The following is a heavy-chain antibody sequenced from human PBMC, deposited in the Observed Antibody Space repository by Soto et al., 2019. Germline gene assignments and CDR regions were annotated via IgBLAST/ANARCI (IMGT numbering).Heavy chain of an antibody. V-gene: IGHV3-48*01. D-gene: IGHD3-9*01. J-gene: IGHJ3*02. CDR3: ARDLGTSSGWLAFDI. Sequence: GGSLRLSCAASGFTFSSYSMNWVRQAPGKGLEWVSYISSSSSTIYYADSVKGRFTISRDNAKNSLYLQMNSLRAEDTAVYYCARDLGTSSGWLAFDIWGQGTMVTVSS. CDR1: GFTFSSYS. CDR2: ISSSSSTI.